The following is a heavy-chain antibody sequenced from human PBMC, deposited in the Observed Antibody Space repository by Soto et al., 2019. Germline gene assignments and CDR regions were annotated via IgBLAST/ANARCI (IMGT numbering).Heavy chain of an antibody. CDR1: GCSFTSYW. Sequence: GESLKISCKGSGCSFTSYWISWVRQMPGKGLEWMGRIDPSDSYTNYSPSFQGHVTISADKSISTAYLQWSSLKASDTAMYYCARLGYYDFWSGYYYYYYGMDVWGQGTTVTVSS. CDR3: ARLGYYDFWSGYYYYYYGMDV. CDR2: IDPSDSYT. D-gene: IGHD3-3*01. J-gene: IGHJ6*02. V-gene: IGHV5-10-1*01.